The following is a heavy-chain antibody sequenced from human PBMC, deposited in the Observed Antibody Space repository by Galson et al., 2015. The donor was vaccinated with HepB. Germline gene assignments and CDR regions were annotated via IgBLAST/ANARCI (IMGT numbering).Heavy chain of an antibody. D-gene: IGHD6-6*01. CDR3: AREYSNSPDGIDI. CDR1: GDSVSSDYYY. J-gene: IGHJ3*02. CDR2: VYYIGRT. V-gene: IGHV4-61*03. Sequence: TLSLTCTVSGDSVSSDYYYWSWIRQPPGKGLEWIGYVYYIGRTSYNPSLRSRVTLSIDTSKSHFSLRLTSVTAADTAMYYCAREYSNSPDGIDIWGQGTMVTVSS.